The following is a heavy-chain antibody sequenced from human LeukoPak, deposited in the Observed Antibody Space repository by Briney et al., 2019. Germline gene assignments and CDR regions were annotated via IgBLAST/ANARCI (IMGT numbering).Heavy chain of an antibody. D-gene: IGHD1-14*01. Sequence: PGGSLRLSCAASGFTFSSYAMHWVRQAPGKGLEWVAVISYDGSNKYYADSVKGRFTISRDNSKNTLYLQMNSLRAEDTAVYYCARNGFGNPDYWGQGTLVTVSS. CDR2: ISYDGSNK. CDR1: GFTFSSYA. J-gene: IGHJ4*02. CDR3: ARNGFGNPDY. V-gene: IGHV3-30*04.